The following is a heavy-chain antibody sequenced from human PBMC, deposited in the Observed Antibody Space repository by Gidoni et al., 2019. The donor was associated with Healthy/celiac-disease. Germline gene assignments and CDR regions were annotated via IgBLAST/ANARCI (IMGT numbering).Heavy chain of an antibody. J-gene: IGHJ6*02. Sequence: EVQLVESGGGLVQPGGSLRLSGAASGFTFSGYSMNWVRQAPGKGLEWVSYISSSSSTIYYADSVKGRFTISRDNAKNSLYLQMNSLRAEDTAVYYCARATVTTTRIYYYYYGMDVWGQGTTVTVSS. V-gene: IGHV3-48*04. CDR2: ISSSSSTI. CDR3: ARATVTTTRIYYYYYGMDV. CDR1: GFTFSGYS. D-gene: IGHD4-17*01.